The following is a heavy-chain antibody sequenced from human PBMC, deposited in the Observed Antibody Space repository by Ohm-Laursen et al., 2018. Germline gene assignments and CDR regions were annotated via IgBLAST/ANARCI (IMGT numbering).Heavy chain of an antibody. V-gene: IGHV1-18*01. CDR2: ISVDSGNT. D-gene: IGHD3-3*01. Sequence: ASVKVSCKASGHIYGIGWVRQAPGQGLEWMGWISVDSGNTNYAQKLQGRISLTTDSSTTTVHMELSSLRSDDTAVYFCATLQSLEWWFDIWGQGTLVTVSS. CDR1: GHIYG. CDR3: ATLQSLEWWFDI. J-gene: IGHJ5*02.